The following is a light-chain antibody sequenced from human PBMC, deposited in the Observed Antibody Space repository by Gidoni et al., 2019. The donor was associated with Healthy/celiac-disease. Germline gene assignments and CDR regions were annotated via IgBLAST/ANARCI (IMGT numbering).Light chain of an antibody. CDR1: SSDFGGYNY. J-gene: IGLJ3*02. V-gene: IGLV2-14*01. CDR3: SSYTSSSTLV. CDR2: EVS. Sequence: QSALTQPASVSGYPGQSITLSCTGTSSDFGGYNYVSWYQQHPAKAPKPMIYEVSNRPSWFSNRFSGSKSGNTASLTISVLQAEDEADYYCSSYTSSSTLVFGGGTQLTVL.